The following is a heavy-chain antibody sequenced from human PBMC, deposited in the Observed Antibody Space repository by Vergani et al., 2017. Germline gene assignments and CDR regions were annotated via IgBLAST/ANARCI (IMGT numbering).Heavy chain of an antibody. J-gene: IGHJ4*02. CDR3: ARAVSTTVGDPPGY. D-gene: IGHD4-23*01. CDR1: GFTFRSYD. Sequence: EVQLLESGGGLVQPGGSLRLSCAASGFTFRSYDMHWVRQATGKGLEWVSAIGTAGDTYYPGSVKGRFTISRENAKNSLYLQMNSLRAGDTAIYYCARAVSTTVGDPPGYWGQGTLVTVSS. V-gene: IGHV3-13*01. CDR2: IGTAGDT.